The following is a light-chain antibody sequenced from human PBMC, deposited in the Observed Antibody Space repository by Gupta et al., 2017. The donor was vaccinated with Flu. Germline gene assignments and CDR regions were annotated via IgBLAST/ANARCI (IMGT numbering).Light chain of an antibody. CDR2: EVS. CDR3: SSYAVSNTLV. Sequence: TSSDVGGYNYVSWYQQHPGKAPKLMIYEVSKRPSGVPDRFSGSKSANTASLTVSGLQAEDEADYYCSSYAVSNTLVFGGGTKLTVL. CDR1: SSDVGGYNY. J-gene: IGLJ3*02. V-gene: IGLV2-8*01.